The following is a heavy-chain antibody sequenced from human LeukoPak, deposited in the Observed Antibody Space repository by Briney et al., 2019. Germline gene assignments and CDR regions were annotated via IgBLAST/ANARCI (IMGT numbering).Heavy chain of an antibody. CDR1: GYTFTSYA. Sequence: ASVKVSCKASGYTFTSYAMHWVRQAPGQRLEWMGWINAGNGNTKYSQEFQGRVTITRDTSASTAYMELSSLRSEDMAVYYCARVYYDILTGRAPLLYYYMDVWGKGTTVTISS. J-gene: IGHJ6*03. CDR3: ARVYYDILTGRAPLLYYYMDV. CDR2: INAGNGNT. V-gene: IGHV1-3*03. D-gene: IGHD3-9*01.